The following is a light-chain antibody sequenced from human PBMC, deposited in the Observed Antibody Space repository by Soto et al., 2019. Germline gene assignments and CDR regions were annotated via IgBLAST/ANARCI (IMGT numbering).Light chain of an antibody. J-gene: IGLJ1*01. CDR2: DVS. CDR1: SSDVGAYNY. V-gene: IGLV2-11*01. Sequence: QSALTQPRSVSGSPGQSVTISCTGTSSDVGAYNYVSWYQHHPGKAPKYMIYDVSKRPSGVPDRFSGSKSGNTASLTISGLQAEDEADYYCSLYTSENAYVFGTGTKLTVL. CDR3: SLYTSENAYV.